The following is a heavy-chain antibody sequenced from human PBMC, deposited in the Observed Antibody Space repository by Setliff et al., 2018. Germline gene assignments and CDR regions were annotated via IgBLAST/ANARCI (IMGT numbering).Heavy chain of an antibody. J-gene: IGHJ4*02. D-gene: IGHD1-26*01. CDR2: INHSGSS. CDR3: ARHPSSGSYYGGSIFYFDD. CDR1: GGSFSGYY. Sequence: PSETLSLTCAVYGGSFSGYYWTWIRQPPGKGLEWIGEINHSGSSNNNPSLKGRVSISVDTSKKQFSLKLSFVTAADTAVYYCARHPSSGSYYGGSIFYFDDWGPGILVTVSS. V-gene: IGHV4-34*01.